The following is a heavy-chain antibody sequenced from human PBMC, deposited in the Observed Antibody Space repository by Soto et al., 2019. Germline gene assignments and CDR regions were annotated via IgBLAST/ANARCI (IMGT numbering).Heavy chain of an antibody. J-gene: IGHJ6*02. CDR1: GGSMSSYY. Sequence: SETLSLTCTVSGGSMSSYYWSWIRQSAGKGLEWIGRIHSSGSTNYNPSLKSRVTMSVDTSKNQFSLELRSVTAADTAVYFCARVKTVDYYGMGVWGQGTTVTVSS. CDR2: IHSSGST. CDR3: ARVKTVDYYGMGV. V-gene: IGHV4-4*07.